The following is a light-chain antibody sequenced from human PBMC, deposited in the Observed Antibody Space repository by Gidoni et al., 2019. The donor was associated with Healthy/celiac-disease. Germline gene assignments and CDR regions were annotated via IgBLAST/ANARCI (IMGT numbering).Light chain of an antibody. Sequence: GDRGTITCRATPSSITWLAWYQQKPGKAPKLLIYDASSWDSGVPSRFSGSGSGTEFTLTISSLQADDFAAYYCQQYKSYLWTFGQGTKVEIK. V-gene: IGKV1-5*01. CDR2: DAS. J-gene: IGKJ1*01. CDR3: QQYKSYLWT. CDR1: PSSITW.